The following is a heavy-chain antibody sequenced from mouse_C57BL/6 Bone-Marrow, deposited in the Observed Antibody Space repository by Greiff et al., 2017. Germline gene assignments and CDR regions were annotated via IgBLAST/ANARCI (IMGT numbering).Heavy chain of an antibody. D-gene: IGHD2-4*01. Sequence: QVQLKQPGAELVRPGSSVKLSCKASGYTFTTYPIEWMKQNHGKSLEWIGNFLPYNDDTKYNEKFKGKATMTVEKSSSKVYLEISQVTSDDSAVYYCARGDCDGFDYWGQGTTLTVSS. V-gene: IGHV1-47*01. J-gene: IGHJ2*01. CDR1: GYTFTTYP. CDR3: ARGDCDGFDY. CDR2: FLPYNDDT.